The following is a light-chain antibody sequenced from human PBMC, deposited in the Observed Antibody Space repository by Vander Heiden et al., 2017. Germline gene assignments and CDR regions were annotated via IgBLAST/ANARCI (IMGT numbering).Light chain of an antibody. J-gene: IGKJ5*01. V-gene: IGKV3-11*01. CDR1: QSVSSY. Sequence: EFVLTQSPATLSLSPGERATLSCRASQSVSSYLAWYQQKPGQAPRLLIYDASNRATGIPARFSGSGSGTDFTLTISSLEPEDFAVYYCQQRSNWPPITVGQGTRLEIK. CDR2: DAS. CDR3: QQRSNWPPIT.